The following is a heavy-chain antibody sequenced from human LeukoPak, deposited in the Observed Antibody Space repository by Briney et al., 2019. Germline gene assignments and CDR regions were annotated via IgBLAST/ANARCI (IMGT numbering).Heavy chain of an antibody. CDR3: ARQVRDILTGYYIDY. Sequence: GESLKISCKGSGYSFTSYWIGWVRQMPGKGLEWMGIIYPGDSDTRYSPPFQGQVTISADKSISTAYLQWSSLKASDTAMYYCARQVRDILTGYYIDYWGQGTLVTVSS. CDR2: IYPGDSDT. V-gene: IGHV5-51*01. D-gene: IGHD3-9*01. J-gene: IGHJ4*02. CDR1: GYSFTSYW.